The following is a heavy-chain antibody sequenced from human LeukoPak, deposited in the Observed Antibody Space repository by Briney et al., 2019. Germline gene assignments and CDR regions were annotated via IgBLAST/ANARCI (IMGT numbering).Heavy chain of an antibody. J-gene: IGHJ6*02. D-gene: IGHD4-17*01. CDR3: ARDDYGDGYYYYGMDV. CDR1: GFTVSSNY. CDR2: IYSGGST. Sequence: GGPLRLSCAASGFTVSSNYMSWVRQAPGKGLEWVSVIYSGGSTYYADSVKGRFTISRDSSKNTLYLQMNSLRAEDTAVYYCARDDYGDGYYYYGMDVWGQGTTVTVSS. V-gene: IGHV3-53*01.